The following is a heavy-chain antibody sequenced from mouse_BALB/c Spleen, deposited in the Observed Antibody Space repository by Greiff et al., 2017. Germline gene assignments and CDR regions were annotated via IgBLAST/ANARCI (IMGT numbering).Heavy chain of an antibody. CDR2: IRNKANGYTT. J-gene: IGHJ3*01. CDR3: ARPYYYGSSAFAY. V-gene: IGHV7-3*02. CDR1: GFTFTDYY. D-gene: IGHD1-1*01. Sequence: DVMLVESGGGLVQPGGSLRLSCATSGFTFTDYYMSWVRQPPGKALEWLGFIRNKANGYTTEYSASVKGRFTISRDNSQSILYLQMNTLRAEDSATYYCARPYYYGSSAFAYWGQGTLVTVSA.